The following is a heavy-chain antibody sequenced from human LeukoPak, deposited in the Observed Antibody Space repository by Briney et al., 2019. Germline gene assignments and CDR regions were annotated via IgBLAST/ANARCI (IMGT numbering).Heavy chain of an antibody. V-gene: IGHV5-51*01. D-gene: IGHD2-2*02. J-gene: IGHJ6*03. CDR2: IYPGDSDT. Sequence: GESLKISCKGSGYSFTSYWIGWVRQMPGKGREWMGIIYPGDSDTRYSPSFQGQVTISADKSISTAYLQWSSLKASDTAMYYCARQGFVVVPAAIGSDYYYYYMDVWGKGTTVTVSS. CDR1: GYSFTSYW. CDR3: ARQGFVVVPAAIGSDYYYYYMDV.